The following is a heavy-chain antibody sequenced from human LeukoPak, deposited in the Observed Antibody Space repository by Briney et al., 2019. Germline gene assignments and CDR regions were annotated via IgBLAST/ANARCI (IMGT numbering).Heavy chain of an antibody. D-gene: IGHD4-11*01. Sequence: GGSLRLSCAASGLTFSSYALHWVRQSPGKGLEWVAVISNDGSNKYYADSVKGRFTISRDNSKNTLYLQMNSLRPEDSAVYYCAKNPTTHNYVTGGGGGFDPWGQGTLVTVSS. CDR2: ISNDGSNK. CDR3: AKNPTTHNYVTGGGGGFDP. J-gene: IGHJ5*02. CDR1: GLTFSSYA. V-gene: IGHV3-30-3*02.